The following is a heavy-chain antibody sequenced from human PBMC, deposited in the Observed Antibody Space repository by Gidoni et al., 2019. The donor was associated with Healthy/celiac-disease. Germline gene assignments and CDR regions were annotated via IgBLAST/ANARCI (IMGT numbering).Heavy chain of an antibody. CDR1: GGSVSGYY. Sequence: QVQLQESGPRLVKPLETLSLTCTVSGGSVSGYYWSWIRQPPGKVMEWIGYIYYDGSTDYNPSLKSRVTISVDTSKNQFSLKLNSVTAADTAVYYCARRRYTGYVIFDSWGQGTLVTVSS. J-gene: IGHJ4*02. D-gene: IGHD5-12*01. CDR3: ARRRYTGYVIFDS. V-gene: IGHV4-59*08. CDR2: IYYDGST.